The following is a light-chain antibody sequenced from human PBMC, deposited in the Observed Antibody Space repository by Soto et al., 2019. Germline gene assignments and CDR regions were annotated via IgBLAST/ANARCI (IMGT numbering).Light chain of an antibody. CDR1: SSDIGVYNY. J-gene: IGLJ1*01. V-gene: IGLV2-8*01. CDR2: EVS. CDR3: SSYAGSNNLDV. Sequence: QSVLTQPPSASGSPGQSLTISRTGTSSDIGVYNYVSWYQQHPGKAPKLMIYEVSKRPSGVPDRFSASMSGNTASLTVSGLQAEDEADYYCSSYAGSNNLDVFGTGTKVTVL.